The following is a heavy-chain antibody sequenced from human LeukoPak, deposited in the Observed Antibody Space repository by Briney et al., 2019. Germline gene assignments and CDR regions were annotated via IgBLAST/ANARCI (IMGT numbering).Heavy chain of an antibody. Sequence: PGGSLRLSCAASGFTVTTLAMTWVRQAPGKGLEWVSVIGESDGRTYYADSVKGRFTISRDESKNTLYLQMNSLRAEDTAVYYCAKGLTDSCWEKLHDWGQGTLVTVSS. V-gene: IGHV3-23*01. J-gene: IGHJ4*02. CDR2: IGESDGRT. CDR1: GFTVTTLA. D-gene: IGHD1-26*01. CDR3: AKGLTDSCWEKLHD.